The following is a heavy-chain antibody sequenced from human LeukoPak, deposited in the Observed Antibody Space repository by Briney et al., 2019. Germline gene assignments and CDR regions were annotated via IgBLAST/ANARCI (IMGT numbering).Heavy chain of an antibody. CDR2: TYYRSTWYN. CDR1: GDSVSSNSVT. Sequence: SQTLSLTCAISGDSVSSNSVTWNWIRQSPSRGLEWLGRTYYRSTWYNDYAVSVRGRITVNPDTSKNQFSLHMNSVTPEDTAVYYCARRLTQYDCFDPWGQGILVTVSS. J-gene: IGHJ5*02. D-gene: IGHD2-2*01. CDR3: ARRLTQYDCFDP. V-gene: IGHV6-1*01.